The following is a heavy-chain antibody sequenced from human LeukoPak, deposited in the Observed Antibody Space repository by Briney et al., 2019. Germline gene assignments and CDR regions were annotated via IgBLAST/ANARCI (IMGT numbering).Heavy chain of an antibody. Sequence: PSETLSLTCNVSGYSIRSDYYWGWIRQPPGKGLEWIGSIYYSGSTYYNPSLKSRVTISVDTSKNQFSLKLSSVTAADTAVYYCARDSYGSIDYWGQGTLVTVSS. CDR3: ARDSYGSIDY. V-gene: IGHV4-38-2*02. CDR1: GYSIRSDYY. J-gene: IGHJ4*02. D-gene: IGHD5-18*01. CDR2: IYYSGST.